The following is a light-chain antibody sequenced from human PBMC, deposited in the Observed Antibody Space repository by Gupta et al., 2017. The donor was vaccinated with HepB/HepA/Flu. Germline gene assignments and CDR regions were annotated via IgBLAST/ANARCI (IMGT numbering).Light chain of an antibody. J-gene: IGLJ2*01. CDR1: KLGDKY. V-gene: IGLV3-1*01. CDR2: QDN. Sequence: SYELTQPPSVSVSPGHTATITCSGDKLGDKYACWYQQKPGQSPVLVIYQDNKRPSGIPERFSASNSGNTATLTISGTQALDEADYYCQTWDTSTAVFGGGTKLTVL. CDR3: QTWDTSTAV.